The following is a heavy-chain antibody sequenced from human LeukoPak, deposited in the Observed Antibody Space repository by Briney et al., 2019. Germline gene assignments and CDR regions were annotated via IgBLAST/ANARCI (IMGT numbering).Heavy chain of an antibody. CDR2: IYSGGSR. Sequence: GGSLRLSCAASGFTVSSKYMSWVRQAPGKGLEWVSVIYSGGSRYYADSVKGGFTISRDNSKNTLYLQMNSLRAEDTAVYYCAAMAPNFDYWGQGTLVTVSS. D-gene: IGHD5-18*01. J-gene: IGHJ4*02. CDR1: GFTVSSKY. V-gene: IGHV3-66*02. CDR3: AAMAPNFDY.